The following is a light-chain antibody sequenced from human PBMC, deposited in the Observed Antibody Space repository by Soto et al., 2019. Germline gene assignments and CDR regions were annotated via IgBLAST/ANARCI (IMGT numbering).Light chain of an antibody. J-gene: IGKJ2*01. V-gene: IGKV2-30*01. CDR3: MQGSYWHPYT. CDR1: QSLAYSDGNTY. CDR2: KVS. Sequence: DVVMTQSPLSLPVTLGQPASISCRSSQSLAYSDGNTYLNWFQQRPGQSPRRLIYKVSNRESGVPDTFCGSGSATDFTLIIISVQAEDVVVYYCMQGSYWHPYTFGQGTKLEIK.